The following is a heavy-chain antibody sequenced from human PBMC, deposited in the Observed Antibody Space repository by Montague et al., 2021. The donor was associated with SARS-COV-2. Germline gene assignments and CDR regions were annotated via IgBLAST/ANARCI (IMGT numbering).Heavy chain of an antibody. D-gene: IGHD6-6*01. V-gene: IGHV3-23*01. CDR1: GFTFSTYA. CDR2: ISGSGDRT. Sequence: SLRLSCAASGFTFSTYAMTWARQAPGKGLEWVSSISGSGDRTYYADSVKGQFTISRDNSRDTVSLQMDSLRAGDTAVYYCVKWVEGSSELFDFWGQGTLVTVSS. CDR3: VKWVEGSSELFDF. J-gene: IGHJ4*02.